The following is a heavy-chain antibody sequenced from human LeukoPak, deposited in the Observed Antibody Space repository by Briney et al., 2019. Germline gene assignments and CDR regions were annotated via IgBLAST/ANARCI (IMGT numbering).Heavy chain of an antibody. CDR3: ARVGRSRDYFDS. Sequence: GGSLRLSCAASGFTFSSYAMHWVRQAPGKGLEWVAVISYDGSNKYYADSVKGRFTISRDNSKNTVYLQMNSLRAEDTAVYYCARVGRSRDYFDSWGQGTLVTVSS. CDR1: GFTFSSYA. J-gene: IGHJ4*02. CDR2: ISYDGSNK. V-gene: IGHV3-30-3*01.